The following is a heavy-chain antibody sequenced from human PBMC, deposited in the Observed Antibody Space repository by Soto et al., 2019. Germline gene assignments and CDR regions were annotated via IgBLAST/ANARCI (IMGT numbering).Heavy chain of an antibody. J-gene: IGHJ6*02. D-gene: IGHD3-10*01. CDR2: ISYDGGNK. CDR3: ARDRMGLLWFGELGNYGMDV. V-gene: IGHV3-30-3*01. Sequence: QVQLVESGGGVVQPGRSLRLSCAASGFTFSSYAMHWVRQAPGKGLEWVAVISYDGGNKYYADSVKGRFTISRDNSKNTLYLQMNSLRAEDTAVYYCARDRMGLLWFGELGNYGMDVWGQGTTVTVSS. CDR1: GFTFSSYA.